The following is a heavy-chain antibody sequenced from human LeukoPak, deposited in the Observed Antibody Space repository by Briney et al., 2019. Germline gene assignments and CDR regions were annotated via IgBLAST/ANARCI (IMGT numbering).Heavy chain of an antibody. D-gene: IGHD3-16*02. J-gene: IGHJ4*02. V-gene: IGHV4-34*01. Sequence: SETLPLTCAVYGGSFSGYYWSWIRQPPGKGLEWIGEINHSGSTNYNPSLKSRVTISVDTSKNQFSLKLSSVTAADTAVYYCARGQSSYTRPYYFDYWGQGTLVTVSS. CDR1: GGSFSGYY. CDR3: ARGQSSYTRPYYFDY. CDR2: INHSGST.